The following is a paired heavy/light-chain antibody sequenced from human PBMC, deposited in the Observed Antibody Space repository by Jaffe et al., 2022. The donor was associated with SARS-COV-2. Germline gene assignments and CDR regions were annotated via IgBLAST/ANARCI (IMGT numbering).Heavy chain of an antibody. CDR2: ISENDGGT. J-gene: IGHJ6*02. CDR1: GITLRTYS. Sequence: EVQLLESGGGLAQPGGSLRLSCAASGITLRTYSMTWVRLTPEKGLEWVSGISENDGGTFYADSVEGRFTISRDNTKNTLYLQMNSLRADDTAVYYCAKGLLFCVRGVCSTKFFYALDVWGQGTTVTVSS. D-gene: IGHD2-8*02. CDR3: AKGLLFCVRGVCSTKFFYALDV. V-gene: IGHV3-23*01.
Light chain of an antibody. Sequence: QSALTQPPSASGSPGQSVTISCTGTTSDVGAYTYVSWYQLHPGKAPKLIIYDVNKRPSGVPDRFSGSKSGNTASLTVSGLQAEDEADFYCCSYAGNNKLIFGGGTKVTVL. CDR2: DVN. J-gene: IGLJ2*01. CDR3: CSYAGNNKLI. V-gene: IGLV2-8*01. CDR1: TSDVGAYTY.